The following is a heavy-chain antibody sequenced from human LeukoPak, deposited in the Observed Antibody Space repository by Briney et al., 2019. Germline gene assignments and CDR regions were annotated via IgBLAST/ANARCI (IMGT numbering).Heavy chain of an antibody. CDR1: GFTVSSNY. CDR3: ARADDSYCYGMDV. D-gene: IGHD3-3*01. Sequence: PGGSLRLSCAASGFTVSSNYMSWVRQAPGKGLEWVSVIYSGGSTYYADSVKGRFTISRDNSKNTLYLQMNSLRAEDTAVYYCARADDSYCYGMDVWGKGTTVTVSS. J-gene: IGHJ6*04. V-gene: IGHV3-53*01. CDR2: IYSGGST.